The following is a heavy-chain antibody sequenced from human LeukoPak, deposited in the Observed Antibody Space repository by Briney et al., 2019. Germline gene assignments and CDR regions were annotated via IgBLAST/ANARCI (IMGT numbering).Heavy chain of an antibody. J-gene: IGHJ4*02. Sequence: GGSLRLSCAASGFTFSNYAMSWVRQAPGKGLEWVSTIGGRGGAPYNADSVEGRFTISRDSSKNTLYLQMNSLRAKDTAVYYCARRNGVYPDLYFDYWGQGALVTVSS. CDR3: ARRNGVYPDLYFDY. D-gene: IGHD4-17*01. V-gene: IGHV3-23*01. CDR2: IGGRGGAP. CDR1: GFTFSNYA.